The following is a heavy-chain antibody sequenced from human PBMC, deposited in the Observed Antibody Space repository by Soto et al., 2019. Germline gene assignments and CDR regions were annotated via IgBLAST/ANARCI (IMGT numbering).Heavy chain of an antibody. CDR2: VKNNGGAT. V-gene: IGHV3-15*07. CDR3: AADLGPEYDSNNWFDP. J-gene: IGHJ5*02. D-gene: IGHD3-16*01. Sequence: EVQLVESGGDLVKPGGSLRLSCAASGFIFSHAWFHWVRQPPGQGLELVGRVKNNGGATDYAASVRGRFTISRDDSKDTVYIQMSSLRPEDPAIYYSAADLGPEYDSNNWFDPWGQGPLVTVST. CDR1: GFIFSHAW.